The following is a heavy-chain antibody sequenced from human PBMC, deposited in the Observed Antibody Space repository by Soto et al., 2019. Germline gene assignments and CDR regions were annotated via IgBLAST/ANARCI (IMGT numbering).Heavy chain of an antibody. V-gene: IGHV3-43*01. Sequence: GSLRLSCAASGFTFDDYTMHWVRHAPGKGLEWVSLISWDGGSTYYADSVKGRFTISRDNSKNSLYLQMNSLRTEDTALYYCAKDIQRYSSSSGYYYYGMDVWGQGTTVTVS. D-gene: IGHD6-6*01. CDR3: AKDIQRYSSSSGYYYYGMDV. CDR1: GFTFDDYT. CDR2: ISWDGGST. J-gene: IGHJ6*02.